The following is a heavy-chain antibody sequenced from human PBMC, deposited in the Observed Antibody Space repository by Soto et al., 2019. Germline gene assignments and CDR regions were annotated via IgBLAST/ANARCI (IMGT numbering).Heavy chain of an antibody. CDR2: INDSGTP. J-gene: IGHJ6*03. D-gene: IGHD3-10*01. Sequence: SETLSLTCAVYGGSFSGYYWTWIRQPPGKGLEWIGEINDSGTPNDNPSLKSRVNISVDTSKNQFSLRLSSVTAADTAVYYCARGWDGSGSYYYYLDVWAKGTTVTVSS. V-gene: IGHV4-34*01. CDR1: GGSFSGYY. CDR3: ARGWDGSGSYYYYLDV.